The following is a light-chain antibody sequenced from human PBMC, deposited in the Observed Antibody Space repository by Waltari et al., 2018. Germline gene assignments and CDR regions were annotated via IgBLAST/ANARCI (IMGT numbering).Light chain of an antibody. J-gene: IGKJ4*01. CDR2: AAS. Sequence: DIQMTQSPSSLSASVGDRLTITCRGSQSISNYLNLYQQRPWKAPKVLIYAASTLQSGVPSRFSGSGSGTDFTLTINSLQPEDFASYYCQQSYSTLVTFGGGTKVEIK. V-gene: IGKV1-39*01. CDR3: QQSYSTLVT. CDR1: QSISNY.